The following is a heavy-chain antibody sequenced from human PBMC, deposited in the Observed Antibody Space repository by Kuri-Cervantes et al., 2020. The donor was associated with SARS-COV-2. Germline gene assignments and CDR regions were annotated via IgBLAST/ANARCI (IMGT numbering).Heavy chain of an antibody. J-gene: IGHJ6*02. V-gene: IGHV4-61*01. CDR1: GSSVSSGSYH. CDR2: IYYNGST. Sequence: SETLSLTCTVSGSSVSSGSYHWSWIRQPPGKGLEWIGYIYYNGSTNYNPSLKSRVTISVDTSKNQFSLKLSSVTAADTAMYYCARHDYGDPLTYYYGMDVWGQGTTVTVSS. CDR3: ARHDYGDPLTYYYGMDV. D-gene: IGHD4-17*01.